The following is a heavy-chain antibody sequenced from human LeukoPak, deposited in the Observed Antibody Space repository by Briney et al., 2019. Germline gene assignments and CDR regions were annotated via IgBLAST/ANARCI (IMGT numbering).Heavy chain of an antibody. CDR1: GFTFNTYG. CDR2: ISYDGSNK. J-gene: IGHJ4*02. V-gene: IGHV3-30*18. CDR3: AKDRLRGTLAANDY. D-gene: IGHD5-12*01. Sequence: TGGSLRLSCAASGFTFNTYGMHWVRQAPGKGLEWVTFISYDGSNKYYADSVKGRFTISRDNSKNTLYLQMNGLRVEDTAVYYCAKDRLRGTLAANDYWGQGTLVTVSS.